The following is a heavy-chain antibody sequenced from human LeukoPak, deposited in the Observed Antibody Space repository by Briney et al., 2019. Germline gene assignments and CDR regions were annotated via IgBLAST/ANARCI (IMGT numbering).Heavy chain of an antibody. V-gene: IGHV1-46*01. CDR1: GYTFTAYH. CDR3: ARVPTDSSGWYHLDY. CDR2: IDPSGGST. J-gene: IGHJ4*02. D-gene: IGHD6-19*01. Sequence: GASVKVSCKASGYTFTAYHIHWVRQAPGPELEWMGIIDPSGGSTTYAQKFQGRVAMTSDTSTSTVYMELSSLRSDDTAVYFCARVPTDSSGWYHLDYWGQGTLVTVSS.